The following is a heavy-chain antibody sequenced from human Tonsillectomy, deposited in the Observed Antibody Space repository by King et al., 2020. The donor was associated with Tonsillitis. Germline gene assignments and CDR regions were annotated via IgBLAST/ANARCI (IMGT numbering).Heavy chain of an antibody. J-gene: IGHJ6*02. Sequence: QLQESGPGLVKPSETLSLTCTVSGGSISSSSYYWGGIRQPPGKGLEWIGSIYYSGSTYYNPSLKSRVTIPVDTSKNQCSLKLSSVTAAYTAVYYCARGSPNPGASSNYYYYDMDVWGQGPTVTVSS. CDR2: IYYSGST. D-gene: IGHD4/OR15-4a*01. CDR3: ARGSPNPGASSNYYYYDMDV. CDR1: GGSISSSSYY. V-gene: IGHV4-39*07.